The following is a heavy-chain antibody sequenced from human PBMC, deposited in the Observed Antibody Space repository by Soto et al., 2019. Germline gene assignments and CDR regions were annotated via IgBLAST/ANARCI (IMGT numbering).Heavy chain of an antibody. J-gene: IGHJ4*02. Sequence: EVQLLESGGGLVQPGGSLRLSCAASGFTFSSYAMSWVRQAPGKGLEWVSAISGSGGSTYYADSVKGRFTISRDNSKNTLYLQMNSLRAEDTAVYYCAKVAGYDYIWGSYRFCNFDYWGQGTLVTVSS. V-gene: IGHV3-23*01. CDR2: ISGSGGST. CDR1: GFTFSSYA. CDR3: AKVAGYDYIWGSYRFCNFDY. D-gene: IGHD3-16*02.